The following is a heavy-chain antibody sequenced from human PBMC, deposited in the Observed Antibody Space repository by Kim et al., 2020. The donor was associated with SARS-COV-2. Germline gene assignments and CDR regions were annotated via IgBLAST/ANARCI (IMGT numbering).Heavy chain of an antibody. Sequence: ANYAQKFQGRVTITADESTSTAYMELSSLRSEDTAVYYCAREEVGVHFDYWGQGTLVTVSS. D-gene: IGHD1-26*01. J-gene: IGHJ4*02. CDR2: A. CDR3: AREEVGVHFDY. V-gene: IGHV1-69*01.